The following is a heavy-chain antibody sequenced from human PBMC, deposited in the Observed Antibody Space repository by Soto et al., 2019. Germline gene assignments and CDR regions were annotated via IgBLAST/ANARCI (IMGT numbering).Heavy chain of an antibody. Sequence: PGGALSLSCAASGFSVVNYAMNWVRQAPGKGLEWVSGLSGSGTSTYYADSVKGRFTISRDNSRDTLFLQMNSLTADDTAVYYCAKATTNGGWFNPFDSWGQGALVTSPQ. V-gene: IGHV3-23*01. D-gene: IGHD6-19*01. J-gene: IGHJ4*02. CDR1: GFSVVNYA. CDR3: AKATTNGGWFNPFDS. CDR2: LSGSGTST.